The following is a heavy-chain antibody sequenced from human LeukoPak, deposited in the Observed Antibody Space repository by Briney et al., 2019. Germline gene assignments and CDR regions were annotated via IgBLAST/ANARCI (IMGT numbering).Heavy chain of an antibody. Sequence: SETLSLTCIVSGYSISSGCYWGWIRQPPGKGLEWIGSIYHSGGTYYNPSLKSRVTMSADTSKNQFSLRLSSVTAADTAVYYCARDRGLLPFDNWGQGTLVTVSS. D-gene: IGHD2/OR15-2a*01. V-gene: IGHV4-38-2*02. CDR3: ARDRGLLPFDN. CDR1: GYSISSGCY. J-gene: IGHJ4*02. CDR2: IYHSGGT.